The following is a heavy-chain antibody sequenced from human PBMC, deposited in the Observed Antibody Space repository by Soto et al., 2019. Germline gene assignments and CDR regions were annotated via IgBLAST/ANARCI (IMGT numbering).Heavy chain of an antibody. Sequence: SETLSLTCAVYGGSFSGYYWSWIRQPPGKGLEWIGDIYYSGSTNYNPSLKSRVTISVDTSKTQFSLTLSSVTAADTAAYYCARGGISHWAYFYYMDVWDRGTTVTVSS. CDR3: ARGGISHWAYFYYMDV. CDR1: GGSFSGYY. J-gene: IGHJ6*03. D-gene: IGHD2-21*01. V-gene: IGHV4-59*08. CDR2: IYYSGST.